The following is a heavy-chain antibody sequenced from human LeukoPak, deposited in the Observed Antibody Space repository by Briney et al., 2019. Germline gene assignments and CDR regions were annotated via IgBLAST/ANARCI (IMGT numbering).Heavy chain of an antibody. CDR3: ARERSCIGSGCPIDY. CDR2: INPSGGST. V-gene: IGHV1-46*01. J-gene: IGHJ4*02. D-gene: IGHD6-19*01. CDR1: GYTFTGYY. Sequence: ASVKVSCKASGYTFTGYYMHWVRQAPGQGLEWMGIINPSGGSTNYAQKFQGRVTMTRDMSTSTVYMELSSLRSEDTAVYYCARERSCIGSGCPIDYWGQGTLVTVSS.